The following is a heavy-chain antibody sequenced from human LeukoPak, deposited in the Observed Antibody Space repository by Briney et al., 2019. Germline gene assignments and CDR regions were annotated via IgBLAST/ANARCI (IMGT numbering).Heavy chain of an antibody. CDR1: GFTFSSYT. CDR2: ILSDSGTTI. Sequence: GGSLTLSCATSGFTFSSYTMNWVRQGPGRGLEWISSILSDSGTTIHYADSVKGRFTITKAHAKNSLYLQMSSLRGEGTAVFYRLRGTSHPVWGQGTTVTVSS. V-gene: IGHV3-48*04. D-gene: IGHD1-14*01. CDR3: LRGTSHPV. J-gene: IGHJ3*01.